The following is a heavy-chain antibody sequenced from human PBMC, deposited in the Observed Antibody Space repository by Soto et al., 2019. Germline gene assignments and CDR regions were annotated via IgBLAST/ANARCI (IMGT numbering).Heavy chain of an antibody. Sequence: EVQLVESGGGLIQPGGSLRLSCAASGFSVSSNYMSWVRQAPGKGLEWVSVIYSGGNTHYADSVKGRFTISRDNSKNKLYLQMNSLRAEDTAVYYCARDYAWIPYYHYGMDVWGQGTTVTVSS. CDR1: GFSVSSNY. CDR2: IYSGGNT. D-gene: IGHD5-18*01. CDR3: ARDYAWIPYYHYGMDV. J-gene: IGHJ6*02. V-gene: IGHV3-53*01.